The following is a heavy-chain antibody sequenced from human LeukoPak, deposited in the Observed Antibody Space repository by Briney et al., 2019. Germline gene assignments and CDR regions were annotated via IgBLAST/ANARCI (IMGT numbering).Heavy chain of an antibody. CDR2: VSSDGSNK. J-gene: IGHJ4*02. V-gene: IGHV3-30*04. D-gene: IGHD3-22*01. CDR3: ARELIGEAFDY. Sequence: PGGSLRLSCAASRFTFSNYPMHWVRQAPGKGLDWVAVVSSDGSNKYYADSVKGRFTVSRDNSENTLYLQMNSLRPEDSAVYYCARELIGEAFDYWGQGTLVTVSS. CDR1: RFTFSNYP.